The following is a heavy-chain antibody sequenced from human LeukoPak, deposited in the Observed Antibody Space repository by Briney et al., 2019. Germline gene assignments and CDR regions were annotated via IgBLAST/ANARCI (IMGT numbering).Heavy chain of an antibody. D-gene: IGHD2-21*02. J-gene: IGHJ4*02. CDR1: GYTFTGYY. Sequence: GASVKVSCKASGYTFTGYYMHWVRQAPGQGLEWMGWINPNSGGTNYAQKFQGRVTMTRDTSISTAYMELSRLRSDDTAVYYCARTKHIVVVTAINALGYWGQGTLVTVSS. CDR2: INPNSGGT. V-gene: IGHV1-2*02. CDR3: ARTKHIVVVTAINALGY.